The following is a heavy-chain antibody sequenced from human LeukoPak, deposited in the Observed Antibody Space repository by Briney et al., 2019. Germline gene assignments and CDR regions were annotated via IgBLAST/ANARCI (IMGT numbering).Heavy chain of an antibody. CDR2: VYYSGSS. CDR3: ARGSEEVSTISEAFDI. V-gene: IGHV4-59*01. Sequence: PSETLSLTCIVSGGSMNNFFRTWIRQTPEKRLEWIGYVYYSGSSKYNPSLERRVTISLDTSKNQFSLRLTSVTAADTAIYYCARGSEEVSTISEAFDIWGQGTAVTVSS. CDR1: GGSMNNFF. D-gene: IGHD5-24*01. J-gene: IGHJ3*02.